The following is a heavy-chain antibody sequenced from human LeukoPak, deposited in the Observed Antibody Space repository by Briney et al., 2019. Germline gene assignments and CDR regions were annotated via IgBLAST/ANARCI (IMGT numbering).Heavy chain of an antibody. J-gene: IGHJ3*02. CDR3: ARGPFWGYDAFDI. Sequence: ASVKVSCKASGYTFTGYYMHWVRQAPGQGLEWMGWINPNSGGTNYAQKFQGWVTMTRDTSIGTAYMELSRLRSDDTAVYYCARGPFWGYDAFDIWGQGTMVTVSS. CDR1: GYTFTGYY. D-gene: IGHD7-27*01. CDR2: INPNSGGT. V-gene: IGHV1-2*04.